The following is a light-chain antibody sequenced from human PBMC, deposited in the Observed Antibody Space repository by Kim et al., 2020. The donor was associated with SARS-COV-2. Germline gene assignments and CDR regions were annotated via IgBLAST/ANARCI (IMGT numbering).Light chain of an antibody. V-gene: IGKV4-1*01. CDR2: WAS. CDR3: QQYYSIPFT. J-gene: IGKJ4*01. CDR1: QTVLYSSNNKNN. Sequence: DIVMTQSPDSLAVSLGERATINCKSSQTVLYSSNNKNNLVWYQQKPGQPPKLLIYWASSRESGVPDRFSGSGSGTDFTLTISSLQAEDVAVYYCQQYYSIPFTFGGGTKVDIK.